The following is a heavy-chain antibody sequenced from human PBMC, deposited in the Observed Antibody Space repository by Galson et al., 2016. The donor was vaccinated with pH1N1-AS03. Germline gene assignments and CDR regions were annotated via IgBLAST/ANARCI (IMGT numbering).Heavy chain of an antibody. CDR2: IYYNGPA. CDR3: TRGGTYSSSSPAYFGY. V-gene: IGHV4-59*01. CDR1: GGSITNYY. Sequence: ETLSLTCTVSGGSITNYYWTWIRQPPGKGLEWMGYIYYNGPANYNPSLNSRVTISADTSKKQFFLNLTSVTAADTAVYFCTRGGTYSSSSPAYFGYWGQGTLVTVSS. D-gene: IGHD6-6*01. J-gene: IGHJ4*02.